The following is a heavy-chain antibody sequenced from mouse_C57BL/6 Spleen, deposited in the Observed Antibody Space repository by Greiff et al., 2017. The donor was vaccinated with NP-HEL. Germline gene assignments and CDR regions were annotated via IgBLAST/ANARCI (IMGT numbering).Heavy chain of an antibody. V-gene: IGHV1-82*01. CDR3: ARSGYSNYWYCDV. CDR2: IYPGDGDT. J-gene: IGHJ1*03. Sequence: QVQLQQSGPELVKPGASVKISCKASGYAFSSSWMNWVKQRPGKGLEWIGRIYPGDGDTNYNGKFKGKATLTADKSSSTSYMQLSILTSEDSAVYCGARSGYSNYWYCDVWGTGTTVTVSS. CDR1: GYAFSSSW. D-gene: IGHD2-5*01.